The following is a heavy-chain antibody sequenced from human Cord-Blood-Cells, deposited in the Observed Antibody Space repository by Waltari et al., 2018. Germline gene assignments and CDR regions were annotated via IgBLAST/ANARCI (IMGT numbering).Heavy chain of an antibody. Sequence: QVQLQESGPGLVQPSQTLSLTCTVSGGSISSGDYYWSWIRQPPGKGLEWIGYIYYSGSTYYNPSLKSRVTISVDTSKNQFSLKLSSVTAADTAVYYCARGGYYYDSSGPSPVAFDGFDIWGQGTMVTVSS. D-gene: IGHD3-22*01. J-gene: IGHJ3*02. CDR1: GGSISSGDYY. CDR3: ARGGYYYDSSGPSPVAFDGFDI. V-gene: IGHV4-30-4*01. CDR2: IYYSGST.